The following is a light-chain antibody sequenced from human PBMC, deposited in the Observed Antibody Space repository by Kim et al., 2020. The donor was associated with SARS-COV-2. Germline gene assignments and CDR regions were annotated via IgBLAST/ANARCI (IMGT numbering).Light chain of an antibody. J-gene: IGLJ1*01. CDR2: DVS. Sequence: QSALTQPASVSGSPGQSITISCTGTSSDVGGYNYVPWYQQHPGKAPKLMMYDVSERPSGVSNRFSGSKSGNRASLTISGLQAGDEADYYCSSYTSSSTFVFGTGTKVTVL. CDR1: SSDVGGYNY. CDR3: SSYTSSSTFV. V-gene: IGLV2-14*01.